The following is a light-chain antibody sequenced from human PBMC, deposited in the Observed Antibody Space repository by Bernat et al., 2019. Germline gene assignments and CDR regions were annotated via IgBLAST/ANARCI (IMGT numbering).Light chain of an antibody. CDR2: AAS. Sequence: DIQMTQSPSSVSASVGDRVTITCRASQRINSWVAWYQQKPGKAPKLLIYAASSLQSGVPSRFSGSGSGTDFTLTISSLQPEDFATYYCHQADSFPITFGQGTRLEIK. CDR1: QRINSW. J-gene: IGKJ5*01. CDR3: HQADSFPIT. V-gene: IGKV1-12*01.